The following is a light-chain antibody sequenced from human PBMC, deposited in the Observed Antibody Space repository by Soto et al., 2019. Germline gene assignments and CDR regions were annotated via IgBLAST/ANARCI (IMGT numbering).Light chain of an antibody. CDR2: EAS. J-gene: IGKJ1*01. V-gene: IGKV3-20*01. CDR3: QLYRT. Sequence: EIVLTHSPGTLSLSPGERATLSCRASQSVSSSSLAWYQQNPGQAPRLLIYEASSRATGIPDRFSGSGSGTDFTLTISRLEPEDFAVYYCQLYRTFGQGTKVDIK. CDR1: QSVSSSS.